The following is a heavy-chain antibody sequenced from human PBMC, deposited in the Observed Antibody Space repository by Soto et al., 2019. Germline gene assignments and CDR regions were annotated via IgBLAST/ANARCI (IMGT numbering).Heavy chain of an antibody. V-gene: IGHV3-23*01. D-gene: IGHD3-9*01. J-gene: IGHJ5*02. CDR1: GFTLSSYA. CDR2: ISGRGANT. Sequence: DVQLLESGGGLAQPGGSLRLSCAASGFTLSSYAMNWVRQAPGKGLEWVSGISGRGANTHYADSVKGRFTISRDNSENTLYLQRNRLRVEDTAAYYCVKAHLGYFDWLSPRNWVDPWGQGTLVTVSS. CDR3: VKAHLGYFDWLSPRNWVDP.